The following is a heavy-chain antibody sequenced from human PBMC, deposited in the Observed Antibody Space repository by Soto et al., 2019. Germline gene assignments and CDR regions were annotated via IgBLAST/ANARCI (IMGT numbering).Heavy chain of an antibody. D-gene: IGHD2-2*01. CDR1: GFTFSSYA. V-gene: IGHV3-23*01. Sequence: EVQLLESGGGLVQPGGSLRLSCAASGFTFSSYAMSWVRQAPGKGLEWVSAISGSGGSTYYADPVKGRFTISRDNSKNTLYLQMNSVRAEDTAVYYCAKDPRFCSSTSCPVRMDVWGQGTTVTVSS. CDR3: AKDPRFCSSTSCPVRMDV. J-gene: IGHJ6*02. CDR2: ISGSGGST.